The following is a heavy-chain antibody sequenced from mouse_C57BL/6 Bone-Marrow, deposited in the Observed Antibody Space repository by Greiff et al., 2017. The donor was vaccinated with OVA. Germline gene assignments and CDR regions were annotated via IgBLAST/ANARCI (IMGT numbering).Heavy chain of an antibody. J-gene: IGHJ3*01. D-gene: IGHD4-1*01. Sequence: QVQLQQPGTELVKPGASVKLSCKASGYTFTSYWMHWVKQRPGQGLEWIGNINPSNGGTIYNQKFKGKATLTVDKSSSTAYMELRSLTSEDTAVYYCARNWDVGEFAYWGQGTLVTVSA. V-gene: IGHV1-53*01. CDR3: ARNWDVGEFAY. CDR1: GYTFTSYW. CDR2: INPSNGGT.